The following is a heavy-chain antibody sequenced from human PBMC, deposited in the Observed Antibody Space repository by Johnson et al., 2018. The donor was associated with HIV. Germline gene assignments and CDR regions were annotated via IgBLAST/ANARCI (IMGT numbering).Heavy chain of an antibody. CDR3: TTDEYSGYGGAFDI. CDR2: IKQDGSEK. J-gene: IGHJ3*02. Sequence: VESGGGVVQPGRSLRLSCAASGFTFSSYAMHWVRQPPGKGLEWVANIKQDGSEKYYVDSVKGRFTISRDNAKNSLYLQMNSLRAEDTAVYYCTTDEYSGYGGAFDIWGQGTMVTVSS. D-gene: IGHD5-12*01. CDR1: GFTFSSYA. V-gene: IGHV3-7*01.